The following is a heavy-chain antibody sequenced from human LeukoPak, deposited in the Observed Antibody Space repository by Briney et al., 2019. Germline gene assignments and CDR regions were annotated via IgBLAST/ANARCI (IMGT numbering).Heavy chain of an antibody. V-gene: IGHV3-21*01. J-gene: IGHJ5*02. CDR1: GFTFSSYS. Sequence: PGGSLRLSCAASGFTFSSYSMNWVRQAPGKGLEWVSSISSSSSYIYYADSVKGRFTISRDNAKNSLYLQMNSLRAEDTAVYYCARDAAGAAVGTKGGFDPWGQGTLVTVSS. D-gene: IGHD6-13*01. CDR3: ARDAAGAAVGTKGGFDP. CDR2: ISSSSSYI.